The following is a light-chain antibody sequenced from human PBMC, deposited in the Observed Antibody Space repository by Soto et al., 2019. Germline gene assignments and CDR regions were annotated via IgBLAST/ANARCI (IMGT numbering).Light chain of an antibody. CDR3: AAWDDSLSGVV. J-gene: IGLJ2*01. V-gene: IGLV1-47*01. Sequence: QSVLTQPPSESGIPGQRVTISCSGSSSNIGSNYVYWYQQLPGTAPKLLIYRNNQRPSGVPDRFSGSKSGTSASLAISGLRSEDEADYYCAAWDDSLSGVVFGGGTKLTVL. CDR2: RNN. CDR1: SSNIGSNY.